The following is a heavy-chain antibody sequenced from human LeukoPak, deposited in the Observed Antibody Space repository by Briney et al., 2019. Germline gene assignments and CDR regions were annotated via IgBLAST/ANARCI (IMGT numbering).Heavy chain of an antibody. J-gene: IGHJ4*02. CDR2: INPNSGGT. CDR3: ARELIGGYYDSSGYNFDY. D-gene: IGHD3-22*01. V-gene: IGHV1-2*02. CDR1: GYTFTGYY. Sequence: ASVKVSCKASGYTFTGYYMHWVRQAPGQGLEWMGWINPNSGGTNYAQKFQGRVTMTRDTSISTAYMELSRLRSEDTDVYYCARELIGGYYDSSGYNFDYGGQGTLVTVSS.